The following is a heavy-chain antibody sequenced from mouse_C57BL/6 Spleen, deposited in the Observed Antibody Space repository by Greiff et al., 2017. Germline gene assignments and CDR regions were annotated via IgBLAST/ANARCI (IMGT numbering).Heavy chain of an antibody. V-gene: IGHV1-19*01. D-gene: IGHD1-1*01. CDR2: INPYNGGT. CDR3: ARDYYGSSYAMDY. J-gene: IGHJ4*01. Sequence: VQLQQSGPVLVKPGASVKMSCKASGYTFTDYYMNWVKQSHGKSLEWIGVINPYNGGTSYNQKFKGKATLTVDKSFSTAYMELNSLTSEDSGVYYLARDYYGSSYAMDYWGQGTSVTVSS. CDR1: GYTFTDYY.